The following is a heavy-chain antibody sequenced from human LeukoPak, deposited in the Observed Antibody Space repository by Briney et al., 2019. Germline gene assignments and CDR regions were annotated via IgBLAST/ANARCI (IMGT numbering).Heavy chain of an antibody. J-gene: IGHJ5*02. V-gene: IGHV1-2*02. Sequence: ASVKVSCKASGYTFTSYYMHWVRQAPGQGLEWMGWINPNSGGTNYAQKFQGRVTMTRDTSISTAYMELSRLRSDDTAVYYCARGYGSGSKRYNWFDPWGQGTLVTVSS. D-gene: IGHD3-10*01. CDR3: ARGYGSGSKRYNWFDP. CDR1: GYTFTSYY. CDR2: INPNSGGT.